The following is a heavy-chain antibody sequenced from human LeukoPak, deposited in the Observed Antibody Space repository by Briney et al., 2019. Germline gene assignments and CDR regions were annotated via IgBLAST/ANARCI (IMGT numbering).Heavy chain of an antibody. Sequence: GGSLRLSCAASGFIFDDYAMHWVRQAPGKGLEWVSTIVGDSSKTYYADSVKGRFTISRDNSNYMLFLHMNNLRAEDTAIYYCAKQPYNYYYLDVWGKGTTVTVSS. CDR1: GFIFDDYA. CDR2: IVGDSSKT. CDR3: AKQPYNYYYLDV. V-gene: IGHV3-23*01. J-gene: IGHJ6*03. D-gene: IGHD2-21*01.